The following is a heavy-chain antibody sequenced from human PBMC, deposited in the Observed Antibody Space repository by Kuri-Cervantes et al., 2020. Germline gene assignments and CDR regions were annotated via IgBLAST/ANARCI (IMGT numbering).Heavy chain of an antibody. Sequence: SETLSLTCTVSGGSISSYYWSWIRQPPGKGLEWIGYIYYSGSTNYNPSLKSRVTISVDTSKNQFSLKLNSVTAADTAVYYCARASNSITTELDYWGQGTLVTVSS. CDR1: GGSISSYY. D-gene: IGHD3-10*01. CDR3: ARASNSITTELDY. V-gene: IGHV4-59*01. CDR2: IYYSGST. J-gene: IGHJ4*02.